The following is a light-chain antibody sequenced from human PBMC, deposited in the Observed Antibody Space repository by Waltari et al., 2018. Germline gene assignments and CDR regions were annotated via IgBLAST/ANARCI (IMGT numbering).Light chain of an antibody. V-gene: IGLV2-14*01. CDR2: DVS. J-gene: IGLJ3*02. Sequence: QSALTQPASVSGSPGQSITISCTGTSSDVGAYKYVSWYQQQPGKAPKLMIYDVSNRPSGVSTRFSGSKSGNLASLTISGLQAEDEADYYCSSYTSSTTVFGGGTKLTVL. CDR3: SSYTSSTTV. CDR1: SSDVGAYKY.